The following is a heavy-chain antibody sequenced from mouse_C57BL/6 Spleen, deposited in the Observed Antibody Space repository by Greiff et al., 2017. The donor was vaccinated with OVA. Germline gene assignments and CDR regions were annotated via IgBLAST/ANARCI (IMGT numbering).Heavy chain of an antibody. CDR3: ARKGDYDFFAY. CDR2: INPNYGTT. CDR1: GYSFTDYN. V-gene: IGHV1-39*01. J-gene: IGHJ3*01. D-gene: IGHD2-4*01. Sequence: VQLKESGPELVKPGASVKISCKASGYSFTDYNMNWVKQSNGKSLEWIGVINPNYGTTSYNQKFKSKATLTVDQSSSTAYMQLNSLTSEDSAVYNCARKGDYDFFAYWGQGTLVTVSA.